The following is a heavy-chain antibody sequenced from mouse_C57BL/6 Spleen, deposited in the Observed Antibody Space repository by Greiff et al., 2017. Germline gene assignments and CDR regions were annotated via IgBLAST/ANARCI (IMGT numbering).Heavy chain of an antibody. CDR3: ARGGSWYFDV. CDR1: GYTFTSYW. V-gene: IGHV1-61*01. D-gene: IGHD1-1*01. CDR2: IYPSDSET. Sequence: QVHVKQPGAELVRPGSSVKLSCKASGYTFTSYWMDWVKQRPGQGLEWIGNIYPSDSETHYNQKFKDKATLTVDKSSSTAYMQLSSLTSEDSAVYYCARGGSWYFDVWGTGTTVTVSS. J-gene: IGHJ1*03.